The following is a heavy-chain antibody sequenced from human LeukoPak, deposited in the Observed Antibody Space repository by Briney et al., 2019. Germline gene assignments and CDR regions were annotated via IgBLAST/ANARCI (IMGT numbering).Heavy chain of an antibody. CDR1: GFTFSSYA. D-gene: IGHD4-11*01. CDR2: ISGSGGST. Sequence: GSLRLSCAASGFTFSSYAMSWVRQAPGKGLEWVSAISGSGGSTYYADSVKGRFTISRDNSKNTLYLQMNSLRAEDTAVYYCANPPIGDYSNYGYFDYWGQGTLVTVSS. J-gene: IGHJ4*02. V-gene: IGHV3-23*01. CDR3: ANPPIGDYSNYGYFDY.